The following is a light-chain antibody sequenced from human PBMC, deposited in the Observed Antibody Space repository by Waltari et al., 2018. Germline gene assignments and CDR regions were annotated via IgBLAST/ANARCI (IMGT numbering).Light chain of an antibody. J-gene: IGLJ3*02. CDR1: SSDVGGYYY. CDR2: AVT. V-gene: IGLV2-14*03. Sequence: QSALTQPASVSGSPGQSITISCTGTSSDVGGYYYVSWYQQHPGTAPTLMIYAVTHRPSGVSNRFSGSKSGNTASLTISGLQAEDEAVYYCSSYTSSSTVVFGGGTKLTVL. CDR3: SSYTSSSTVV.